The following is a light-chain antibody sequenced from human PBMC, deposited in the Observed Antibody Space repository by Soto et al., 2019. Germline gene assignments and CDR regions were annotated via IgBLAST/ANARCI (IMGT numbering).Light chain of an antibody. CDR3: QQYSDWPPLT. CDR2: GAS. CDR1: KSISSS. V-gene: IGKV3-15*01. J-gene: IGKJ4*01. Sequence: EIVMTQSPATLSVSPGERATLSCRASKSISSSLAWYQHKAGQAPRLLIHGASTRATGIPDRFSGSGSGTEFALTISSLQTEDCAVYYCQQYSDWPPLTFGGGTKVDIK.